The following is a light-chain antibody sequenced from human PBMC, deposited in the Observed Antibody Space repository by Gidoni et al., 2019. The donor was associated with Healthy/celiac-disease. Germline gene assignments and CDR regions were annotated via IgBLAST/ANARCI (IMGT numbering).Light chain of an antibody. CDR3: GTWDSSLSAGRV. Sequence: QSVLTQPPLVSAAPGQKVTISCSGSSSNIGNNYVSWYQQLPGTAPKLLIYDNNKRPSGIPDRCSGSKSGTSATLGITGLQTGDEADYYCGTWDSSLSAGRVFGGGTKLTVL. J-gene: IGLJ2*01. CDR1: SSNIGNNY. V-gene: IGLV1-51*01. CDR2: DNN.